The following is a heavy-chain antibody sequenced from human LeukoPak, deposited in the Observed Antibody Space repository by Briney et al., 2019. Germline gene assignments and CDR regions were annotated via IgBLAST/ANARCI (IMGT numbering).Heavy chain of an antibody. J-gene: IGHJ4*02. CDR3: AKDRGGSYRGAFDY. CDR2: IYSGGNT. Sequence: GGSLRLSCAASGFTVSINYMSWVRQAPGKGLEWVSVIYSGGNTYYADSVKGRFTISRDNSKNTLYLQMNSLTVEDTAVYYCAKDRGGSYRGAFDYWGQGTLVTVSS. V-gene: IGHV3-53*05. D-gene: IGHD1-26*01. CDR1: GFTVSINY.